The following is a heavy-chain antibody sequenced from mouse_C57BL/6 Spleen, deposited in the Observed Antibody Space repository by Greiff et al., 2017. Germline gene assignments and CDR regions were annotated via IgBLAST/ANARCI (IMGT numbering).Heavy chain of an antibody. D-gene: IGHD1-2*01. Sequence: QVHVKQPGAELVRPGTSVKLSCKASGYTFTSYWMHWVKQRPGQGLEWIGVIDPSDSYTNYNQKFKGKATLTVDTSSSTAYMQLISLTSEDSAVYDCARWISYGPRGYFDYWGQGTTLTVSS. CDR2: IDPSDSYT. CDR1: GYTFTSYW. CDR3: ARWISYGPRGYFDY. V-gene: IGHV1-59*01. J-gene: IGHJ2*01.